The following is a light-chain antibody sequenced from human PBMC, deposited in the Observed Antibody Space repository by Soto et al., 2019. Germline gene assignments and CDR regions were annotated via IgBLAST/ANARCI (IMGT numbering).Light chain of an antibody. CDR3: AAWDDSLNGVA. V-gene: IGLV1-44*01. CDR1: NSNIGSYT. Sequence: QSVLTQPTSASGTPGQRVTISCFGSNSNIGSYTVNWYQQHPGTAPKLLIYSSNQRPSGVPDRFSSSKSGTSASLAISGLQSEDEADYYCAAWDDSLNGVAFGGGTKLTVL. CDR2: SSN. J-gene: IGLJ2*01.